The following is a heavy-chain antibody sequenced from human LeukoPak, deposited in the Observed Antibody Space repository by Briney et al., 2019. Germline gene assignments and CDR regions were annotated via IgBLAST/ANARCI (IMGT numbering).Heavy chain of an antibody. J-gene: IGHJ4*02. V-gene: IGHV4-34*01. Sequence: SETLSLTCAVYGGSFSGYYWSWIRQPPGKGLGWIGEINHRGSTNYNPSLKSRVTISVDTSKNQFSLKLNSVTAADTAVYYCARALTTDYYDFWSGYDYWGQGTLVTVSS. CDR2: INHRGST. D-gene: IGHD3-3*01. CDR3: ARALTTDYYDFWSGYDY. CDR1: GGSFSGYY.